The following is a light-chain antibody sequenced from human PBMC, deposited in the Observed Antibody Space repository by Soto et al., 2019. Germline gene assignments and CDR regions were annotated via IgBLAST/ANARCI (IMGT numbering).Light chain of an antibody. J-gene: IGLJ1*01. Sequence: QSALTQPPSASGSPGQSVTISCTGTSSDIGAYDYVSWYQQHPGKAPKLMMSEVSKRPSGVPDRFSGSKSGNTASLTVSGLQAEDEADYYCISYAGSNNYVFGTGTKLT. CDR1: SSDIGAYDY. CDR3: ISYAGSNNYV. CDR2: EVS. V-gene: IGLV2-8*01.